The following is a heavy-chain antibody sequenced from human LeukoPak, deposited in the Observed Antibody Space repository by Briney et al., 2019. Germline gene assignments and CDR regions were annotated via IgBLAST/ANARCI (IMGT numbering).Heavy chain of an antibody. CDR1: GFTFSGYA. D-gene: IGHD6-19*01. J-gene: IGHJ5*02. V-gene: IGHV3-23*01. Sequence: GGSLRLSCAASGFTFSGYAMYWVRQAPGKGLEWVSSIEASGGATYYADSVKGRFTISRDNSKNTFYLQMNSLRAEDTALYYCAKGSGSGWYGWFAPWGQGTLVTVSS. CDR3: AKGSGSGWYGWFAP. CDR2: IEASGGAT.